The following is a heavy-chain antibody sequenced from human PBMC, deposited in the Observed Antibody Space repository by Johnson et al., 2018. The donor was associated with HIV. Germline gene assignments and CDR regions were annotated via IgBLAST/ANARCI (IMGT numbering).Heavy chain of an antibody. D-gene: IGHD3-9*01. CDR3: ARDRSCLLIDSDWLLGVAFDI. J-gene: IGHJ3*02. CDR2: ISSSGSTI. CDR1: GFTFSSYA. V-gene: IGHV3-48*04. Sequence: VQLVESGGGVVQPGRSLRLSCAASGFTFSSYAMHWVRQAPGKGLEWVSYISSSGSTIYYADSVKGRFTISRDNAKSSLYLQMNSLRSAYTAVSYCARDRSCLLIDSDWLLGVAFDIWGQGTMVTVSS.